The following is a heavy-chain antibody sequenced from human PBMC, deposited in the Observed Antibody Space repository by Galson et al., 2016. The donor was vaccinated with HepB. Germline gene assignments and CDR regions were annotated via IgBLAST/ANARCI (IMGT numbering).Heavy chain of an antibody. CDR1: GYRFTTSG. V-gene: IGHV1-18*01. CDR2: ISAYNGKT. Sequence: SVKVSCKASGYRFTTSGFTWVRQAPGHGLEWLGWISAYNGKTNYAQKFQGRVKMTTDRSTTTAYMELGGLRSDDTALYYCARDPGDAGYFDYWGQGTKVTVSS. D-gene: IGHD3-10*01. CDR3: ARDPGDAGYFDY. J-gene: IGHJ4*02.